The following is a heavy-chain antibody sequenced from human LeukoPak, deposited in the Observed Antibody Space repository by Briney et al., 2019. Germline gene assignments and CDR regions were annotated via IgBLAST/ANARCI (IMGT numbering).Heavy chain of an antibody. Sequence: ASVKVSCKASGYTFTSYDINWVRQATGQGLEGMGWMNPNSGNTGYAQKFQGRVTMTRNTARSTAYMELSRLRSEDTAVYYCAREGIELRYFDWLLRRGPSDAFDIWGQGTMVTVSS. V-gene: IGHV1-8*01. CDR3: AREGIELRYFDWLLRRGPSDAFDI. J-gene: IGHJ3*02. CDR2: MNPNSGNT. CDR1: GYTFTSYD. D-gene: IGHD3-9*01.